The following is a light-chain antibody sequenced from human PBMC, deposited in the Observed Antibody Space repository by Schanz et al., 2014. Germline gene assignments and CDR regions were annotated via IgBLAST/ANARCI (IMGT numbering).Light chain of an antibody. CDR1: SSDVGGYNY. Sequence: QSALTQPASVSGSPGQSITISCTGTSSDVGGYNYVSWYQHHPGKAPKLMIYDVSNRPSGVSNRFSGSKSGSTASLTVSGLQSEDEADYYCTSYAGNNNPVVFGGGTKLTVL. J-gene: IGLJ2*01. V-gene: IGLV2-14*03. CDR2: DVS. CDR3: TSYAGNNNPVV.